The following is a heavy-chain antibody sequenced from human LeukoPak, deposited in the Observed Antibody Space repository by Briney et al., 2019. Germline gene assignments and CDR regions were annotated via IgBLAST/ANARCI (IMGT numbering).Heavy chain of an antibody. CDR3: AKNLEIISSSWSD. CDR2: ISGSGGST. J-gene: IGHJ4*02. V-gene: IGHV3-23*01. D-gene: IGHD6-13*01. Sequence: GGSLRLSCAASGFTFSSYAMGWVRQAPGKGLEWVSAISGSGGSTYYADSVKGRFTISRDNSKNTLYLQMNSLRAEDTAVYYCAKNLEIISSSWSDWGQGTLVTVSS. CDR1: GFTFSSYA.